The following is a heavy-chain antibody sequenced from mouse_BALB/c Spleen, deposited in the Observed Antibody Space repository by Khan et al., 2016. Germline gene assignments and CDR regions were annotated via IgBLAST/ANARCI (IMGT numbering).Heavy chain of an antibody. CDR3: ARRLLTMDAMDY. V-gene: IGHV3-8*02. CDR1: GDSITSGY. D-gene: IGHD2-1*01. Sequence: EVQLQESGPSLVKPSQTLSLTCSVTGDSITSGYWNWIRKFPGNKLEYMGYISYSGSTYYNPPLKSRISITRDTSKNQYYLQLNSVTTEDTATYYCARRLLTMDAMDYWGQGTSVTVSS. CDR2: ISYSGST. J-gene: IGHJ4*01.